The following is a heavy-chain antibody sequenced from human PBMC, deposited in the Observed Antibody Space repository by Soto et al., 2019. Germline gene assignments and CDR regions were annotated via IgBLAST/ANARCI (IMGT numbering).Heavy chain of an antibody. Sequence: QVQLVQSGAEVKKPGSSVKVSCKASGGTFSRYSITWVRQAPGHGPEWIGRIIPIFGIASYAQKFQGRVTITAAESTSTAYMALRSLRSDDTAVYYCAREDRDRETGLVPAAIDGMDVWGQGTTVTVSS. CDR3: AREDRDRETGLVPAAIDGMDV. J-gene: IGHJ6*02. CDR1: GGTFSRYS. CDR2: IIPIFGIA. V-gene: IGHV1-69*08. D-gene: IGHD2-2*01.